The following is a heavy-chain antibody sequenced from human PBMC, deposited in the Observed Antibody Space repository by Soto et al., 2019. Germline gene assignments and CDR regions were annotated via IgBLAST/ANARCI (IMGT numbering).Heavy chain of an antibody. V-gene: IGHV1-18*01. D-gene: IGHD5-18*01. CDR3: ARDLYPTGTAMVTKLYYYGMDV. Sequence: ASVKVSCKASGYTFTSYGISWVRQAPGQGLEWMGWISAYNGNTNYAQKLQGRVTMTTDTSTSTAYMELRSLRSDDTAVYYCARDLYPTGTAMVTKLYYYGMDVWGQGTTVTVSS. CDR2: ISAYNGNT. J-gene: IGHJ6*02. CDR1: GYTFTSYG.